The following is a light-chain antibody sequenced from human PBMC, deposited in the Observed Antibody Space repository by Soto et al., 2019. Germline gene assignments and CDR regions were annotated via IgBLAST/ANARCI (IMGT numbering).Light chain of an antibody. CDR1: QSISSW. V-gene: IGKV1-5*03. CDR3: QQYSDTWT. J-gene: IGKJ1*01. CDR2: KAS. Sequence: DIQMTQSPSTLSASVGDRVTITCRASQSISSWLAWYQQKPGTAPKLLIYKASTLQSGVPSRFSGSGSGTEFTPISSILQPDYSATYCCQQYSDTWTFGQGTKLEIK.